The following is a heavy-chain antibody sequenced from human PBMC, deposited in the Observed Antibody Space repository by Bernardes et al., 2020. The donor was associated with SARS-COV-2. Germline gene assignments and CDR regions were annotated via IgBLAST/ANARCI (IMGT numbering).Heavy chain of an antibody. CDR3: ARDYPDPAD. J-gene: IGHJ4*02. Sequence: GGSLRLSCAASGFTVSSNYMSWVRQAPGKGLEWVSVIYSGGTPYYADSVKGRFTISRDNFKNTLYLQMNSLRAEDTAVYYCARDYPDPADWGQGTLVTVSS. CDR1: GFTVSSNY. V-gene: IGHV3-66*01. CDR2: IYSGGTP. D-gene: IGHD6-13*01.